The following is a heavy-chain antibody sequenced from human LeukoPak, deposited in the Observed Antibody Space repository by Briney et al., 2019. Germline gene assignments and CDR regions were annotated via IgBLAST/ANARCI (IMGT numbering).Heavy chain of an antibody. Sequence: GASVKVSCKASGGTFSSYAISWVRQAPGKGLEWMGGFDPEDGETIYAQKFQGRVTMTEDTSTDTAYMELSSLRSEDTAVYYCATLPAPYYDFWSGPPGDRDAFDIWGQGTMVTVSS. J-gene: IGHJ3*02. CDR2: FDPEDGET. CDR1: GGTFSSYA. D-gene: IGHD3-3*01. CDR3: ATLPAPYYDFWSGPPGDRDAFDI. V-gene: IGHV1-24*01.